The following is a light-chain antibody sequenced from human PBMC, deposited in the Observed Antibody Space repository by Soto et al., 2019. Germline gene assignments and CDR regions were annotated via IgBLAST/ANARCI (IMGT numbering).Light chain of an antibody. CDR3: SSYAGSNNRV. V-gene: IGLV2-8*01. CDR2: EVN. J-gene: IGLJ3*02. CDR1: SSDVGAYNY. Sequence: QSVLTQPPSASGSPGQSVTISCTGTSSDVGAYNYISWYQQHPGKAPKLMIYEVNKRHSGVPGRFSGSKSGNTASLAVSGLQPEDEADYYCSSYAGSNNRVFGGGTKLTVL.